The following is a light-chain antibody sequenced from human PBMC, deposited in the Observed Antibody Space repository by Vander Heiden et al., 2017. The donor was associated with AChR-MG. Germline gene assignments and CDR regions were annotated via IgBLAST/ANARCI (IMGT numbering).Light chain of an antibody. CDR1: SSDAGGCNY. V-gene: IGLV2-14*01. Sequence: SALTSPASVSGSPGPSTTISCTGTSSDAGGCNYGSWYQQHPGKAPKLMIYVVSNRRSGVSNRFSGSNSGNTAAPTTSGLQAEEEADYDCCSYTSSSIPDVVFGGGTKLTVL. CDR3: CSYTSSSIPDVV. J-gene: IGLJ2*01. CDR2: VVS.